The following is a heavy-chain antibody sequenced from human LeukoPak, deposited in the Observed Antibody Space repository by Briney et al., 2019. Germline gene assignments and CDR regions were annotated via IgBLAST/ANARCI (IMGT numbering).Heavy chain of an antibody. D-gene: IGHD2-2*01. V-gene: IGHV3-9*01. J-gene: IGHJ4*02. CDR1: GFTFDDYA. CDR3: AKDICSSTGCHELDY. Sequence: PGRSLRLSCAASGFTFDDYAMHWVRQAPGKGLEWVSGISWNSGSIDYADSVKGRFTISRDNAKNSLYLQMNSLRAEDTAFYYCAKDICSSTGCHELDYWGLGTLVNVSS. CDR2: ISWNSGSI.